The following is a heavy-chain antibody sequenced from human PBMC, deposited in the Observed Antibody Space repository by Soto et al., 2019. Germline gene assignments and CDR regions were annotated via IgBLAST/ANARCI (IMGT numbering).Heavy chain of an antibody. CDR2: TSSSSSTI. Sequence: PGGTLRLSCAASGFTFSSYSMNWVRQAPGKGLEWVSYTSSSSSTIYYADSVKGRFTISRDNAKNSLYLQMNSLRDEDTAVYYCARAYQRRNYYYGMDVWGQGTTVTVSS. V-gene: IGHV3-48*02. CDR3: ARAYQRRNYYYGMDV. CDR1: GFTFSSYS. J-gene: IGHJ6*02. D-gene: IGHD2-2*01.